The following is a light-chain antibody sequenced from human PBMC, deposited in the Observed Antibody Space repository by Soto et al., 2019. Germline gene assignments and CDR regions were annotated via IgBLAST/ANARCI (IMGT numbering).Light chain of an antibody. J-gene: IGKJ2*01. CDR1: QGISTY. CDR2: DAS. Sequence: DIPMTQSPSSLSASVGARVTITCRASQGISTYLVWYQQRQGRAPKLLIYDASSLLSGVPSRFSGSGSGTDFTLTISSLQPEDCATYYCQQSYRTPYTFGQGTKLETK. V-gene: IGKV1-39*01. CDR3: QQSYRTPYT.